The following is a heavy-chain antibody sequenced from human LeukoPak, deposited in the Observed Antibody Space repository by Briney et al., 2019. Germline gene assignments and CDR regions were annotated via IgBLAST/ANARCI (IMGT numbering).Heavy chain of an antibody. V-gene: IGHV4-59*01. D-gene: IGHD3/OR15-3a*01. CDR1: AGSISNYY. CDR2: ISYSGST. J-gene: IGHJ4*02. Sequence: SETLSLTCTVSAGSISNYYWSWIRQPPGKGLEWIGYISYSGSTNYNPPLKSRVTISVDTSKNQFSLKLSSVTAADTAVYYCARDGRGRNFDYWGQGTLVTVSS. CDR3: ARDGRGRNFDY.